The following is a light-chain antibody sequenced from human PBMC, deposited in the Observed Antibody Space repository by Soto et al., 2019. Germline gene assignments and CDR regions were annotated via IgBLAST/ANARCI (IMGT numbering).Light chain of an antibody. J-gene: IGKJ1*01. V-gene: IGKV1-5*03. CDR1: QSFSTW. Sequence: DIQMTQSPSTLSASVGDTVTITCRASQSFSTWLAWYQQKPGRAPKLLIYKASTLESGVPSRFSGSGSGTEFTLTISSLQPDDFATYCCQHYNSYSEAFGQGTKVDIK. CDR3: QHYNSYSEA. CDR2: KAS.